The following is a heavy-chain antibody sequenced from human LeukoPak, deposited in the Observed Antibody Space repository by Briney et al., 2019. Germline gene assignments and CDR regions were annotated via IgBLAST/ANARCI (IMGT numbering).Heavy chain of an antibody. CDR3: ARVDGSCSGGSCPSGNWFDP. D-gene: IGHD2-15*01. CDR2: IYYSGST. V-gene: IGHV4-59*08. J-gene: IGHJ5*02. Sequence: SETLSLTCTVSGGSISSYYWSWIRQSPGKGLEWIGYIYYSGSTNYNPSLKSRVIISVDTSKNQFSLKLNSVTAADTAVYYCARVDGSCSGGSCPSGNWFDPWGQGTLVTVSS. CDR1: GGSISSYY.